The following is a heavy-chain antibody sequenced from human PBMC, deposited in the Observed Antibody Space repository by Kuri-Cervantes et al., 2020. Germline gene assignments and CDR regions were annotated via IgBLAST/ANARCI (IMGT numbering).Heavy chain of an antibody. D-gene: IGHD4-11*01. Sequence: SETLSLTCAVSGDSISSGYFWGWIRQPPGKGLEWIGNIYHTGSTYYNPSLKSRVTLSVDTTKEQFSLKLSSVTAADTAVYYCARLVTTSWFDPWGQGTLVTVSS. CDR1: GDSISSGYF. J-gene: IGHJ5*02. CDR3: ARLVTTSWFDP. V-gene: IGHV4-38-2*01. CDR2: IYHTGST.